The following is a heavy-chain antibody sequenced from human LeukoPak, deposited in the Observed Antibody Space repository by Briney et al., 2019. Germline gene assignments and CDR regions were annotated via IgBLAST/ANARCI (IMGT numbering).Heavy chain of an antibody. CDR3: ARWGRNVDIVATCCWFDH. J-gene: IGHJ5*02. V-gene: IGHV5-51*01. CDR1: GYSFTSYR. D-gene: IGHD5-12*01. CDR2: IYPGDSDT. Sequence: GESLMISCKGSGYSFTSYRIGWVRQMPRKGLEGMGSIYPGDSDTRYTPSFQGQVTIPAAKSMSTAYLQWSSLKASDTAVYYCARWGRNVDIVATCCWFDHWGQGTLVTVSS.